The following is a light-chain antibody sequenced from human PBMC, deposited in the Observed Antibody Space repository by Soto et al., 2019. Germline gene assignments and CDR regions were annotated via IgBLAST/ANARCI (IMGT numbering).Light chain of an antibody. CDR2: GAS. CDR3: RGYNDWPFT. Sequence: EIVMTQSPATLSVSPGERVTLSCRASESLSTYLAWYQQKPGQAPRLLIYGASTKATGIPARFSGSGSATDFTLTIRSLQSEDFAVYYCRGYNDWPFTFGQGTKVDIK. V-gene: IGKV3-15*01. CDR1: ESLSTY. J-gene: IGKJ2*01.